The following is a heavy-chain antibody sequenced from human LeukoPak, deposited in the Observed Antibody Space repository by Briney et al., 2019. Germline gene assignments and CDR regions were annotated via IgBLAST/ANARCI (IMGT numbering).Heavy chain of an antibody. D-gene: IGHD2-2*01. CDR1: GYTFSSYG. CDR3: ARDGDQIGYCSSTSCYATVWFDP. J-gene: IGHJ5*02. V-gene: IGHV1-18*01. CDR2: ISAYNGNT. Sequence: ASVKVSCKASGYTFSSYGINWVRQAPGQGLEWMGWISAYNGNTNYAQKLQGRVTMTTDTSTSTAYMELRSLRSDDTAVYYCARDGDQIGYCSSTSCYATVWFDPWGQGTLVTVSS.